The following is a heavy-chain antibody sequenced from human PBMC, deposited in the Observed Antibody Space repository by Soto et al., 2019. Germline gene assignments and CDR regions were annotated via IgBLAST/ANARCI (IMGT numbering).Heavy chain of an antibody. CDR3: ARRRGSNGWFDL. J-gene: IGHJ5*02. CDR2: MNPNSGNT. Sequence: QVQLVQSEAEVKKPGASVKVSCKACGYTFINYDINWLRQAPGQGLEWVRRMNPNSGNTGYAQNFQGRVTMTGNTSISSVYVELSSLTSEGTAVYYCARRRGSNGWFDLWGQGTLVTVSS. CDR1: GYTFINYD. V-gene: IGHV1-8*01. D-gene: IGHD2-8*01.